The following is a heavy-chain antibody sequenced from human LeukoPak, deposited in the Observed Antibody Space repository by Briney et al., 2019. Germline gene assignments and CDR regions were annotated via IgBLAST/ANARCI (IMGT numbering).Heavy chain of an antibody. Sequence: SETLSLTCTVSGGSISSYYWSWIRQPAGKGLEWIGRIYTSGSTNYNPSLKSRVTMSVDTSKNQFSLKLSSVTAADTAVYFCARLCSSTSCYTPNDAFDTWGQGTMVTVSS. CDR1: GGSISSYY. D-gene: IGHD2-2*02. CDR3: ARLCSSTSCYTPNDAFDT. V-gene: IGHV4-4*07. CDR2: IYTSGST. J-gene: IGHJ3*02.